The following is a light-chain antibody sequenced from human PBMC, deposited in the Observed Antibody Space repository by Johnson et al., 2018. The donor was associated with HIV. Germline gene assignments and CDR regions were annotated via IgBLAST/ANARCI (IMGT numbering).Light chain of an antibody. J-gene: IGLJ1*01. V-gene: IGLV1-51*01. Sequence: QSVLTQPPSVSAAPGQKVTISCSGSSSNIGNNDVSWYQQLPGTAPKLLIYDNNKRPSGIPDRFSGSKSGTSVTLAITGLQTGDEADYYCGTWDSSLSAFYVFGTGTKVTVL. CDR2: DNN. CDR3: GTWDSSLSAFYV. CDR1: SSNIGNND.